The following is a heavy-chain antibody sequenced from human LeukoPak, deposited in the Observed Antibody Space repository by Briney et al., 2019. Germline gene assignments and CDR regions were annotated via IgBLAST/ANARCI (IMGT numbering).Heavy chain of an antibody. V-gene: IGHV3-21*01. D-gene: IGHD2-2*01. Sequence: GGSLRLSCAASGFTFSSYSMNWVRQAPGKGLEWVSSISSSSSYIYYADSVKGRSTISRDNAKNSLYLQMNSLRAEDTAVYYCARHPVVPAASGSYYYYGMDVWGQGTTVTVSS. CDR3: ARHPVVPAASGSYYYYGMDV. J-gene: IGHJ6*02. CDR2: ISSSSSYI. CDR1: GFTFSSYS.